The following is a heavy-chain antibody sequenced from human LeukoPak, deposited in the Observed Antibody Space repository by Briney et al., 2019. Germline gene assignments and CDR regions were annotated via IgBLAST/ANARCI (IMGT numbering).Heavy chain of an antibody. V-gene: IGHV3-23*01. CDR1: GFTFSSYA. CDR3: AKRRYCTSTRCYAFDP. CDR2: FSGSGGST. D-gene: IGHD2-2*01. Sequence: GGSLRLSCAASGFTFSSYAMSWVRQAPGKGLEWVSAFSGSGGSTYYADSVKGRFTISRDNSRNTLYLQMNSLRAEDTAVYYCAKRRYCTSTRCYAFDPWGQGTLVTVSS. J-gene: IGHJ5*02.